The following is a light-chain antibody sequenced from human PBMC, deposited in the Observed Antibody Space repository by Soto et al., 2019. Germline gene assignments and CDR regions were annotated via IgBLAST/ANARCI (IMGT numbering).Light chain of an antibody. CDR1: QSVLYSSNNKNY. V-gene: IGKV4-1*01. Sequence: DIVMTQSPDSLAVSLGERATINCKSSQSVLYSSNNKNYLAWYQQKPGQPPKLLIYITSTLQSGVPSRFSGSGSGTDFTLTINSLQPEDLATYYCQQSYSPPWTFGQGTKVDIK. CDR3: QQSYSPPWT. CDR2: ITS. J-gene: IGKJ1*01.